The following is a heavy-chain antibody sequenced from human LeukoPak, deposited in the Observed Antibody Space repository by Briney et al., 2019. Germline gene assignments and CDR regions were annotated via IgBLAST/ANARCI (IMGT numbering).Heavy chain of an antibody. D-gene: IGHD2-2*01. Sequence: ASVTVSCKASGYTFTVYYMHWVRQAPGQGREWGGWINPNSGGTNYAQKFQGRVTITRDTSISTAYMELSRLRSDDTAVYYCARDEDRKYQLLTYDYWGQGALVTVSS. CDR3: ARDEDRKYQLLTYDY. CDR1: GYTFTVYY. CDR2: INPNSGGT. V-gene: IGHV1-2*02. J-gene: IGHJ4*02.